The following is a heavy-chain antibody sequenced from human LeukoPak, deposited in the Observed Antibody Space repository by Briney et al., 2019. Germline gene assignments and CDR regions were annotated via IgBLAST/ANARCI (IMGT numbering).Heavy chain of an antibody. V-gene: IGHV4-34*01. D-gene: IGHD2-21*01. J-gene: IGHJ3*02. CDR2: INHRGST. Sequence: PSETLPLTCVVYGGSFSGYYWSWIRQSPGKGLEWIGEINHRGSTNYNPSLKRRVTISLDTSKNQFSLKLSSVTAADTAVYYCARRPLYSRRDFDIWGQGTMVTVSS. CDR1: GGSFSGYY. CDR3: ARRPLYSRRDFDI.